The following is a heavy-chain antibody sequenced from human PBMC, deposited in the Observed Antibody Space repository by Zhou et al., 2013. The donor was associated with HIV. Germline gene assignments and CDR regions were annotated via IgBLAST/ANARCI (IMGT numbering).Heavy chain of an antibody. J-gene: IGHJ5*02. D-gene: IGHD1-26*01. CDR2: FHPDDGET. Sequence: QVHLVQSGTEVKKPGASVKVSCKVSGYTLSDLSMHWLRQAPGKGLEWMGGFHPDDGETIYAQKFQGRVTMTEDSFTDTAYMELSSLTSEDTAVYYCAREKGVGHTKGWFDPWGQGTLVTVSS. V-gene: IGHV1-24*01. CDR3: AREKGVGHTKGWFDP. CDR1: GYTLSDLS.